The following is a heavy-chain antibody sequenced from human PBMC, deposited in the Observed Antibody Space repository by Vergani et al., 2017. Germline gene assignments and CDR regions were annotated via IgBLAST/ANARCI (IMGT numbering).Heavy chain of an antibody. Sequence: QVQLQESGPGLVKPSETLSLTCTVSGGSVTSSGYFWSWIRQVPGKGLEWIGYIYYTGSTNYNPSLKSRVTISVDTSKNQFSLKLSSVTAADTAVYYCARGLTIFGVVIRFGSWFDPWGQGTLVTVSS. CDR3: ARGLTIFGVVIRFGSWFDP. J-gene: IGHJ5*02. D-gene: IGHD3-3*01. V-gene: IGHV4-61*08. CDR2: IYYTGST. CDR1: GGSVTSSGYF.